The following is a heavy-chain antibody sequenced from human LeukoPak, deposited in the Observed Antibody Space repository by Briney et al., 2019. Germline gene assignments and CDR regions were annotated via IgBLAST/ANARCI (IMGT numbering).Heavy chain of an antibody. CDR1: GFTFSNAW. V-gene: IGHV3-15*01. Sequence: PGGSLRLSCAASGFTFSNAWMSWVRQAPGKGLEWVGRIKSKTDGGTTDYAAPVKGRFTISRADSKNTLYLQMNSLKTEDTAVYYCTTDYCSSTSCQSSRIDYWGQGTLVTVSS. CDR3: TTDYCSSTSCQSSRIDY. J-gene: IGHJ4*02. CDR2: IKSKTDGGTT. D-gene: IGHD2-2*01.